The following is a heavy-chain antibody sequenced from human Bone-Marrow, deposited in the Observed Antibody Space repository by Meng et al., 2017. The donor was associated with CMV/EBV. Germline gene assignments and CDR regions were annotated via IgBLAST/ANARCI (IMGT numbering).Heavy chain of an antibody. CDR3: ARETDGSPDY. V-gene: IGHV3-13*01. CDR2: IGTAGDT. Sequence: GESLKISCAASGFTFSSYDMHWVRQATGKGLEWVSAIGTAGDTYYPGSVKGRFTISRENAKNSLYLQMNSLRAGDTAVYYCARETDGSPDYWGQGTLVTVSS. CDR1: GFTFSSYD. J-gene: IGHJ4*02. D-gene: IGHD5-24*01.